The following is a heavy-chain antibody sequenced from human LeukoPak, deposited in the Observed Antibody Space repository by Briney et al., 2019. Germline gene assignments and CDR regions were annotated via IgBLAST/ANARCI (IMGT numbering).Heavy chain of an antibody. J-gene: IGHJ6*03. V-gene: IGHV4-34*01. D-gene: IGHD3-3*01. CDR1: GGSFSGYY. CDR3: ARGVRVFWSGYYTYYYYYYYMDV. Sequence: PSETLSLTCAVYGGSFSGYYWSWIRQPPGKGLEWIGEINHSGSTNYNPSLKSRVTISVDTSKNQFSLKLSSVTAADTAVYYCARGVRVFWSGYYTYYYYYYYMDVWGKGTTVTVSS. CDR2: INHSGST.